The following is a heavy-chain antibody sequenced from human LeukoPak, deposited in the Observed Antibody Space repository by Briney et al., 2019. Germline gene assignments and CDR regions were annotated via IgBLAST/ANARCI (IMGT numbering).Heavy chain of an antibody. CDR3: AKDKDPWKSTSISDFEY. J-gene: IGHJ4*02. V-gene: IGHV3-30*02. Sequence: GGSLRLSCAASGFTFSTYGMHWVRQAPGKGLEWVAFIRYDGSNKYYADYVKGRFTISRDNSKNTLYLQMSSLRAEDTAVYFCAKDKDPWKSTSISDFEYWGQGTLVTVSS. D-gene: IGHD1-1*01. CDR1: GFTFSTYG. CDR2: IRYDGSNK.